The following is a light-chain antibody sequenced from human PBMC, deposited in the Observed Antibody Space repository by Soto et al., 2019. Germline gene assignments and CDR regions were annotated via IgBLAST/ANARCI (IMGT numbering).Light chain of an antibody. Sequence: IVLTQSPGTLSLSPGERATLSCRASQSFSATYLAWYQQKPGQAPRLLIYGASSRATGIPDRFSGSGSGTDFTLTISRLEPEDLAVDYCQQYGISRTFGQGTKVEIK. J-gene: IGKJ1*01. CDR1: QSFSATY. V-gene: IGKV3-20*01. CDR3: QQYGISRT. CDR2: GAS.